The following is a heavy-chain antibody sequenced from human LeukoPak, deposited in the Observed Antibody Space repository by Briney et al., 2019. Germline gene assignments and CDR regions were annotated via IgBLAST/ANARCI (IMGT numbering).Heavy chain of an antibody. D-gene: IGHD6-19*01. CDR1: GFIFSSYE. CDR2: ISSSSSYI. CDR3: ARKAGTGAFDI. V-gene: IGHV3-21*01. J-gene: IGHJ3*02. Sequence: PGGSLRLSCAASGFIFSSYEMTWVRQAPGKGLEWVSSISSSSSYIYYADSVKGRFTISRDNAKNSLYLQMNSLRAEDTAVYYCARKAGTGAFDIWGQGTMVTVSS.